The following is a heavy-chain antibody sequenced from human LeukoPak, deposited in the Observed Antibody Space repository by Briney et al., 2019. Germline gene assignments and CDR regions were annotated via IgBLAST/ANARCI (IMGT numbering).Heavy chain of an antibody. D-gene: IGHD2-15*01. V-gene: IGHV4-4*02. CDR2: IYHSGST. J-gene: IGHJ5*02. Sequence: SETLSLTCAVSGGSISGSNWWSWVRQPPGKGLEWIGEIYHSGSTNYNPSLKSRVTIPVDKSKNQFSLKLSSVTAADTAVYYCARRVVVVAATRYNWFDPWGQGTLVTVSS. CDR1: GGSISGSNW. CDR3: ARRVVVVAATRYNWFDP.